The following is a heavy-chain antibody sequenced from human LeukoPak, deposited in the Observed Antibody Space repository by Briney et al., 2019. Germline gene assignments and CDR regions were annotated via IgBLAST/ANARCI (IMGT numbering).Heavy chain of an antibody. CDR2: ISYDGSNK. Sequence: PGGSLRLSCAASGLTFSSYAMHWVRQAPGKGLEWVAVISYDGSNKYYADSVKGRFTISRDNSKNTLYLQMNSLRAEDTAVYYCARDQLEQWLVHYYYGMDVWGQGTTVTVSS. V-gene: IGHV3-30-3*01. CDR3: ARDQLEQWLVHYYYGMDV. CDR1: GLTFSSYA. D-gene: IGHD6-19*01. J-gene: IGHJ6*02.